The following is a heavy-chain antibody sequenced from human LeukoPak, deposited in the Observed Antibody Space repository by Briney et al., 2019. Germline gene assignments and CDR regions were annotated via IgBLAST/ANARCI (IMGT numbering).Heavy chain of an antibody. CDR2: INPSGGST. CDR1: GYTFTSYY. CDR3: ARDLEAVASIDY. Sequence: ASVKVSCKASGYTFTSYYMHWVRQAPGRGLEWMGIINPSGGSTGYAQKFQGRVTMTRDTSTSTVYMELSSLRSEDTAVYYCARDLEAVASIDYWGQGTLVTVSS. D-gene: IGHD6-19*01. V-gene: IGHV1-46*01. J-gene: IGHJ4*02.